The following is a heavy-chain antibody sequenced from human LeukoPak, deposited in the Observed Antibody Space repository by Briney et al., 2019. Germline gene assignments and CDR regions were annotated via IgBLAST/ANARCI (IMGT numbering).Heavy chain of an antibody. Sequence: GASVKVSCKASGYTFAAYFIHWVRQAPGQGLEWMGRINPNGGDTNYAQKFQGRVTMTGDTSISTAYMELSSLRSDDTAMYYCARAGFTSSWSNFDYWGQGTLVTVSS. V-gene: IGHV1-2*06. CDR2: INPNGGDT. CDR1: GYTFAAYF. CDR3: ARAGFTSSWSNFDY. D-gene: IGHD6-13*01. J-gene: IGHJ4*02.